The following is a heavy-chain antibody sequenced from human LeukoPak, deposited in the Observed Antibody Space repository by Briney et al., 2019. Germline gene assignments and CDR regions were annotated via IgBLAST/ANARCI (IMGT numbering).Heavy chain of an antibody. CDR3: ARGDDYGDY. CDR2: ISSSSSTI. V-gene: IGHV3-48*01. Sequence: GGSLRLSCAASGFTFSSYSMNWVRQAPGKGLEWVSYISSSSSTIYYADSVKGRFTISRDNAKNSLYLQMNSLRAEDTAVYYYARGDDYGDYGGQGTLVTVSS. J-gene: IGHJ4*02. CDR1: GFTFSSYS.